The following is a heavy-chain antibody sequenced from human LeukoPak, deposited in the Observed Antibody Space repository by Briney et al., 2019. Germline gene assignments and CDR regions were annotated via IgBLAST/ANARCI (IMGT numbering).Heavy chain of an antibody. D-gene: IGHD3-3*01. CDR2: IYNSGST. Sequence: SETLSLTCTVSGGSFSSYDWNWIRQPPGKGLGWMGYIYNSGSTNYNPSTKSRVAISVDTSKNQFSLKLTSVTDEDTTVYYCARRGNDFWSGDKAFEMWGQGTMVTVSS. CDR1: GGSFSSYD. J-gene: IGHJ3*02. V-gene: IGHV4-59*01. CDR3: ARRGNDFWSGDKAFEM.